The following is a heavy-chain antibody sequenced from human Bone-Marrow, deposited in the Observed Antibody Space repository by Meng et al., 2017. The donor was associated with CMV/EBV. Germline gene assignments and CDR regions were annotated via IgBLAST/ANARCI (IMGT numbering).Heavy chain of an antibody. CDR2: IIPILGMA. CDR1: GGTLSRYA. CDR3: ARDLNYDFWSGYYPLYYYYGMDV. D-gene: IGHD3-3*01. Sequence: SVKVSCKASGGTLSRYAISWVRQAPGQGLEWMGGIIPILGMANYAQKFQGRVTITADKSTSTAYMELSSLRSEDTAVYYCARDLNYDFWSGYYPLYYYYGMDVWGQGTTVTVSS. V-gene: IGHV1-69*10. J-gene: IGHJ6*02.